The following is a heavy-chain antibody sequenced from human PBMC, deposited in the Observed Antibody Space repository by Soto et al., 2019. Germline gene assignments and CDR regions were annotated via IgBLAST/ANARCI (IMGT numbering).Heavy chain of an antibody. J-gene: IGHJ5*02. CDR3: AIERETRWFDP. D-gene: IGHD1-26*01. CDR2: MNPNSGNA. Sequence: ASVKVSCKASGYTFTSYDINWVRQATGQGLEWMGWMNPNSGNAGYAQRFQGRVTMTRNTSITTAYLELSSLRSEDTAVYYCAIERETRWFDPWGQGTLVTVSS. CDR1: GYTFTSYD. V-gene: IGHV1-8*01.